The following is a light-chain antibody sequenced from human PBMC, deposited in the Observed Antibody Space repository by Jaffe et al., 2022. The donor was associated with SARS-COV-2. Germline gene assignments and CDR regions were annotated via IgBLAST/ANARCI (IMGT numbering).Light chain of an antibody. CDR3: NSRDSRRSHGGV. J-gene: IGLJ3*02. V-gene: IGLV3-19*01. CDR1: TLRTYY. CDR2: GKN. Sequence: SSELTQDPAVSVALGQTVRITCQGDTLRTYYASWYQQKPGQAPLLVNYGKNQRPLGIPDRFSGSDSGDTASLTIAGAQAEDEAEYFCNSRDSRRSHGGVFGGGTKLTVL.